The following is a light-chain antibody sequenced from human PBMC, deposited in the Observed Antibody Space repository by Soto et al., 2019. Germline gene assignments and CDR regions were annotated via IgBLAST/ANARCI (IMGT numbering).Light chain of an antibody. CDR1: QDITLY. CDR3: QNYNSAPRT. Sequence: DIRMTQSPSSLSASVGDRVTITCRASQDITLYLAWYQQKPGKSPNLLIYAASTLQSGVPSRFSGSGSRTDFNLAISSLQPEDVATYFCQNYNSAPRTFGQGTRVESK. V-gene: IGKV1-27*01. CDR2: AAS. J-gene: IGKJ1*01.